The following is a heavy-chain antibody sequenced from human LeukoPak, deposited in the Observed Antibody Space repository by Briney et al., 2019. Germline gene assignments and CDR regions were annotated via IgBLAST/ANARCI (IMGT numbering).Heavy chain of an antibody. V-gene: IGHV4-34*01. Sequence: SETLSLTCAVYGGSFSGYYWSGIRQPPGKGLEWIGEINHSGSTNYNPSLKSRVTISVDTSKNQFSLKLSSVTAADTAVYYCARKGKVAPGYYYYMDVWGKGTTVTVSS. J-gene: IGHJ6*03. CDR2: INHSGST. D-gene: IGHD1-14*01. CDR3: ARKGKVAPGYYYYMDV. CDR1: GGSFSGYY.